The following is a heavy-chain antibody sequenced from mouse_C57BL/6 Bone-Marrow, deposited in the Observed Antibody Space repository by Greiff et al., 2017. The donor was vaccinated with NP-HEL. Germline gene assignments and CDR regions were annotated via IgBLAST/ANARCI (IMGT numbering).Heavy chain of an antibody. Sequence: VQLMESGTVLARPGASVKMSCKTSGYTFTTYRMHWIKQRHGKGLEWIGAFYPGNDDTSYNQKFKGKAKLTAVTSASTAYMELSSLTNEDSAVYYCTYGNYYYAWDYWGRGTAVTVSS. CDR2: FYPGNDDT. J-gene: IGHJ4*01. D-gene: IGHD2-1*01. V-gene: IGHV1-5*01. CDR1: GYTFTTYR. CDR3: TYGNYYYAWDY.